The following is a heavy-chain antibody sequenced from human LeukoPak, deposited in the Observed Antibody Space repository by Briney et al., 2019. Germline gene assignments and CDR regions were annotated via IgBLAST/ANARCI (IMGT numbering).Heavy chain of an antibody. J-gene: IGHJ6*03. D-gene: IGHD3-16*01. V-gene: IGHV3-23*01. Sequence: PGGSLRLSCAASGFTFSSYAMSWVRQAPGKGLEWVSAISGSGGSTYYADSVKGRFTISRDNSKNTLYLQMNSLRVEDTAVYYCAKGSEYLWGSLESYYFYYMDVWGKGTTVTVSS. CDR2: ISGSGGST. CDR3: AKGSEYLWGSLESYYFYYMDV. CDR1: GFTFSSYA.